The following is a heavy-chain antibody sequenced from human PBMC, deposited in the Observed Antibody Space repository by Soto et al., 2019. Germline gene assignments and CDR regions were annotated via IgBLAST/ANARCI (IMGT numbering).Heavy chain of an antibody. Sequence: QVQLVQSGAEVKKPGSSVKVSCKASGGTFSSYTISWVRQAPGQGLEWMGRIIPILSIANYAQKFQGRVTITADKSTSTAYMELSSLRSEDTAVYYCACLPFGESLFDYWGQGTLVTVSS. CDR1: GGTFSSYT. V-gene: IGHV1-69*02. D-gene: IGHD3-10*01. J-gene: IGHJ4*02. CDR3: ACLPFGESLFDY. CDR2: IIPILSIA.